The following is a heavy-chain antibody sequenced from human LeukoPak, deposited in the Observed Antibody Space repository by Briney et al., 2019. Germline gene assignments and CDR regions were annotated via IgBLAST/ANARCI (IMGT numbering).Heavy chain of an antibody. Sequence: SETLSLTCTVSGASISNYWTWIRQPAGKRLEWIGRIYTSGSTNYNPSLKSRVAMSVDTSKNQFSLKLSSVTAADTAVYYCARLSADSSSSRGFDYWGQGTLVTVSS. D-gene: IGHD2-2*01. CDR1: GASISNY. J-gene: IGHJ4*02. CDR2: IYTSGST. CDR3: ARLSADSSSSRGFDY. V-gene: IGHV4-4*07.